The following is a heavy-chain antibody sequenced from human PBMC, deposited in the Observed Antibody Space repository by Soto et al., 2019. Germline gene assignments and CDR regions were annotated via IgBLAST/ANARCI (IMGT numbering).Heavy chain of an antibody. CDR2: INHSGST. CDR1: GGSFSGYY. D-gene: IGHD6-13*01. Sequence: SETLSLTYAVYGGSFSGYYWGWIRQPPGKGLEWIGEINHSGSTNYNPSLKSRVTISVDTSKNQFSLKLSSVTAADTAVYYCARGSGIAAAGSNWFDPRGQGTPVTVSS. CDR3: ARGSGIAAAGSNWFDP. V-gene: IGHV4-34*01. J-gene: IGHJ5*02.